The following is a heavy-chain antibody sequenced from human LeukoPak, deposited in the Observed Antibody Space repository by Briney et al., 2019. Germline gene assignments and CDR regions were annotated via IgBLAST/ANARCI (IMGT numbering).Heavy chain of an antibody. CDR3: ARAAVDDYDILTGRKEVYYFDY. CDR2: ISSSSYI. Sequence: GGSLRLSCAASGFTFSSYSMNWVRQAPGKGLEWVPSISSSSYIYYADSVKGRFTISRDNAKNSLYLQMNSLRAEDTAVYYCARAAVDDYDILTGRKEVYYFDYWGQGALVTVSS. J-gene: IGHJ4*02. V-gene: IGHV3-21*01. CDR1: GFTFSSYS. D-gene: IGHD3-9*01.